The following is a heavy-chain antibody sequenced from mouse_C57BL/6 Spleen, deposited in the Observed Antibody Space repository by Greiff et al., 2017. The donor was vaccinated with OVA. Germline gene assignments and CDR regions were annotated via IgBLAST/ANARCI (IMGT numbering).Heavy chain of an antibody. Sequence: QVQLQQSGAELVKPGASVKISCKASGYAFSSYWMTWVKQRPGKGLEWIGQIYPGDGDTNYHGKFKGKATLTADKTSSTAYMQLSSLTSEDTAVYFCARPYSSGYGYFDYWGHGTTLTVSS. CDR3: ARPYSSGYGYFDY. CDR2: IYPGDGDT. V-gene: IGHV1-80*01. CDR1: GYAFSSYW. J-gene: IGHJ2*01. D-gene: IGHD3-1*01.